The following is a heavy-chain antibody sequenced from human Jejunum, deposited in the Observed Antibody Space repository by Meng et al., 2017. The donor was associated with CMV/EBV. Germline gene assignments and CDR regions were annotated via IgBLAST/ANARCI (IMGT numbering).Heavy chain of an antibody. CDR3: AGPRSSYGGLFHY. D-gene: IGHD5-12*01. J-gene: IGHJ4*02. CDR2: IGRSGGTAI. CDR1: GFNLSDSY. V-gene: IGHV3-11*01. Sequence: SSGFNLSDSYMSWIRQAPGKGREWVSSIGRSGGTAIYYADSVKGRFTVSRDIAQDSRYLQMNSLRDEDTAVYDCAGPRSSYGGLFHYWGQGTLVTVSS.